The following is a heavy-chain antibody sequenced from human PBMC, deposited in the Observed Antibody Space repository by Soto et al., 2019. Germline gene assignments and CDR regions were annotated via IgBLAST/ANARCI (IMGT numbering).Heavy chain of an antibody. J-gene: IGHJ5*02. CDR2: ISWNSVTI. Sequence: EVQLVESGGGLAQPGWSRRLSCAASGFNFDDHAMHWVRQTPGKGLEWVSGISWNSVTINYADSIKGRFTISRDKANRTLYLQMNNLRPADTAMYFCVRSSGSKPRAGWFDPWGQGTLVTVS. CDR1: GFNFDDHA. V-gene: IGHV3-9*01. CDR3: VRSSGSKPRAGWFDP. D-gene: IGHD1-26*01.